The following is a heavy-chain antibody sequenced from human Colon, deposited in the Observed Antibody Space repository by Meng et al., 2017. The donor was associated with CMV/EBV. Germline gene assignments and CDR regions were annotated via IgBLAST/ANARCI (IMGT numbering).Heavy chain of an antibody. Sequence: CATCGVSFGSFNVQWVRQAAGKGVEWVALISYDGKKEDYGDSVKGRFIISRDNSKNTLYLQMNSLRVEDTAIYYCARQWATRQNWFDPWGQGTLVTVSS. CDR1: GVSFGSFN. CDR2: ISYDGKKE. D-gene: IGHD1-26*01. CDR3: ARQWATRQNWFDP. V-gene: IGHV3-30*04. J-gene: IGHJ5*02.